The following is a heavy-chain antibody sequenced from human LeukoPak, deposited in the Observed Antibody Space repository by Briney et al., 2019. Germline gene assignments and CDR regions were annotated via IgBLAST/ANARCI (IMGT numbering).Heavy chain of an antibody. J-gene: IGHJ4*02. Sequence: SQTLSLTCTVSGGSISSGDYYWSWIRQPPGKGLEWIVYIYYSGSTYYNPSLKSRVTISVDTSKNQFSLKLSSVTAADTAVYYCARAEGWFGELALDYWGQGTLVTVSS. D-gene: IGHD3-10*01. CDR3: ARAEGWFGELALDY. V-gene: IGHV4-30-4*08. CDR2: IYYSGST. CDR1: GGSISSGDYY.